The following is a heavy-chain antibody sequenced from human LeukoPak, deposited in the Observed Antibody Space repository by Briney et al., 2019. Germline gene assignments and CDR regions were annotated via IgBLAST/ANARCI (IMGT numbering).Heavy chain of an antibody. J-gene: IGHJ4*02. CDR1: GGSFSNYY. Sequence: SSETLSLTCAVYGGSFSNYYWSWIRQPPGKGLEWIGEIDHSGSTNYNPSLKSRLTISVDTSKKQFSLKLSSVTAADMAVYYCARAPVRVAAVGKYFDYWGQGTLVTVSS. CDR2: IDHSGST. CDR3: ARAPVRVAAVGKYFDY. V-gene: IGHV4-34*01. D-gene: IGHD6-13*01.